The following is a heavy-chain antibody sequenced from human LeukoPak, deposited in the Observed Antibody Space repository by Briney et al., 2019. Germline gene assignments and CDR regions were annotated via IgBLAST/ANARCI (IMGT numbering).Heavy chain of an antibody. CDR3: CGYPDKIDY. V-gene: IGHV3-9*01. J-gene: IGHJ4*02. CDR1: GFTFDDYA. CDR2: ISWNSGSK. Sequence: GRSLRLSCAASGFTFDDYAMHWVRQSPGKGLEWVSGISWNSGSKNYADSVEGRFTISRNDAKSSLYQQMNSLRAEDTAVYYCCGYPDKIDYWGQGTLVTVSS. D-gene: IGHD5-12*01.